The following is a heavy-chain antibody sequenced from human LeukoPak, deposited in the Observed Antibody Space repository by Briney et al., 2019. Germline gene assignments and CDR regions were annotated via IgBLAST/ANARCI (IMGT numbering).Heavy chain of an antibody. J-gene: IGHJ4*02. V-gene: IGHV3-23*01. CDR3: AKDRDGYKRGYDY. D-gene: IGHD5-24*01. CDR1: GFTFNNYA. CDR2: MSGSGGSI. Sequence: GGSLRLSCAASGFTFNNYAMSWVRQAPGKGLEWVSAMSGSGGSIYYADSGKGRFTISRDKSKNTLYLQMNSLRAEDTAVYYCAKDRDGYKRGYDYWGQGILVTVSS.